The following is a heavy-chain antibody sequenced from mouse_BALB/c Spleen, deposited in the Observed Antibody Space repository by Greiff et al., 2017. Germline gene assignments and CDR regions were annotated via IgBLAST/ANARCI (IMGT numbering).Heavy chain of an antibody. CDR1: GFTFSSYT. D-gene: IGHD2-14*01. CDR2: ISNGGGST. Sequence: EVQGVESGGGLVQPGGSLKLSCAASGFTFSSYTMSWVRQTPEKRLEWVAYISNGGGSTYYPDTVKGRFTISRDNSKDTLYLQMSRLKSEDTAMYYCARGGRYDGFAYWGQGTLVTVSA. V-gene: IGHV5-12-2*01. J-gene: IGHJ3*01. CDR3: ARGGRYDGFAY.